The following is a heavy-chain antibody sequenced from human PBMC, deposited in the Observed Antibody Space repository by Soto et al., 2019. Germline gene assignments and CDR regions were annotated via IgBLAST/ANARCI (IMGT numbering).Heavy chain of an antibody. CDR1: SDSISSSNW. J-gene: IGHJ5*02. V-gene: IGHV4-4*02. Sequence: QVQLQESGPGLVKPSGTLSLTCAVSSDSISSSNWWSWVRQPPGKGLEWIGEVYHTGSTNYNPSLKSRVTISVDKSTNQFSLKLSSVTAADTAVYYCASRLEFGRFDPWGQGTLVTVSS. CDR2: VYHTGST. CDR3: ASRLEFGRFDP. D-gene: IGHD3-16*01.